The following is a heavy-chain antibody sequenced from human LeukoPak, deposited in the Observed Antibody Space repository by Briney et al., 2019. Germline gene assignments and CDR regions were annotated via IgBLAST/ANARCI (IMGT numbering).Heavy chain of an antibody. CDR1: GFTFGDYA. CDR2: IRSKAYGGTT. J-gene: IGHJ4*02. D-gene: IGHD5-18*01. V-gene: IGHV3-49*03. Sequence: GGSLRLSCTVSGFTFGDYAVSWFRQSPGKGLEWLGFIRSKAYGGTTEYAASMKGRITISRDDSKSVAYLQMNSLKTEDTAVYYCTREVGYSFGQSDYWGQGTLVTVSS. CDR3: TREVGYSFGQSDY.